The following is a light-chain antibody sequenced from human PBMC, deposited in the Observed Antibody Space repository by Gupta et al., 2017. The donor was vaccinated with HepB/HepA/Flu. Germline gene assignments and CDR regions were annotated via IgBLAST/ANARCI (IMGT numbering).Light chain of an antibody. V-gene: IGKV1-5*03. CDR3: QQHGGYPLT. J-gene: IGKJ4*01. CDR2: ETS. CDR1: HNINQW. Sequence: DIQMTQSPSILSASVGDRVTITCRASHNINQWVAWYQQKPGKAPKLLISETSDLQDGVPSRFSGSGFGTELTLTISSLQPDDFAIYYCQQHGGYPLTFGGWTKVETK.